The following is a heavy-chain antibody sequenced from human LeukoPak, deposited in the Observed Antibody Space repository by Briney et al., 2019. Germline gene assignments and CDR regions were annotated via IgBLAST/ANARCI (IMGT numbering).Heavy chain of an antibody. CDR2: IYYSGST. V-gene: IGHV4-34*01. Sequence: SETLSLTCAVYGGSFSGYYWSWIRQPPGKGLEWIGSIYYSGSTYYNPSLKSRVTISVDTSKNQFSLKLSSVTAADTAVYYCARSWAYYDILTGYYTAYYFDYWGQGTLVTVSS. D-gene: IGHD3-9*01. CDR1: GGSFSGYY. J-gene: IGHJ4*02. CDR3: ARSWAYYDILTGYYTAYYFDY.